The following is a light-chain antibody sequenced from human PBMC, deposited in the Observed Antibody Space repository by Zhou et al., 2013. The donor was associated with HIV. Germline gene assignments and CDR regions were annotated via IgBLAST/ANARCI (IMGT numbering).Light chain of an antibody. CDR2: DDS. Sequence: QSALTQSRSVSGSPGRSVTISCNGTNSDVDAYIYVSWYQQFPGKVPQLIIYDDSKRPSGVPARFSASKSGDTASLTISGLQPDDEADYYCCSFAGTYSLVVFGGGTKLTVL. CDR1: NSDVDAYIY. J-gene: IGLJ2*01. V-gene: IGLV2-11*01. CDR3: CSFAGTYSLVV.